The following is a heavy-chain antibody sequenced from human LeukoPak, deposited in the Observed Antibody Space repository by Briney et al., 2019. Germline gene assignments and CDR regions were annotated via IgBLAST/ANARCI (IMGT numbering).Heavy chain of an antibody. Sequence: SETLSLTCTVSGGSISSGGYYWSWIRQHPGKGLEWIGYIYHSGSTYYNPSLKSRVTISVDTSKNQFSLKLSSVTAADTAVYYCARGLFVSGAFDIWGQGTMVTVSS. D-gene: IGHD2-21*01. CDR3: ARGLFVSGAFDI. CDR2: IYHSGST. CDR1: GGSISSGGYY. V-gene: IGHV4-31*03. J-gene: IGHJ3*02.